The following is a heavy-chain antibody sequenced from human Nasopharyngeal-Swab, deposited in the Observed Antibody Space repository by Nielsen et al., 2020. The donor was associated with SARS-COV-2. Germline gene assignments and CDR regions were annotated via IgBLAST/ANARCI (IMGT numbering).Heavy chain of an antibody. CDR1: GFTFNSHG. CDR2: ISFDGSKK. D-gene: IGHD5-12*01. CDR3: ARDTSVDIVPLYYGMDV. V-gene: IGHV3-30*03. J-gene: IGHJ6*02. Sequence: GESLKISCAASGFTFNSHGMHWVRQAPGKGLEWVAVISFDGSKKYYADSVKGRFTISRDSSKNTLYLQMNSLRAEDTAVYYCARDTSVDIVPLYYGMDVWGQGTTVTVSS.